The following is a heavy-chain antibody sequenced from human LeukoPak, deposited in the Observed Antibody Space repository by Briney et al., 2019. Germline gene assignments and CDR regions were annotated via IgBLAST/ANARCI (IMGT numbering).Heavy chain of an antibody. CDR1: GGSISSYY. CDR3: ARGEDDAFDI. Sequence: SETLSLTCTVSGGSISSYYWSWIRQPPGKGLEWIGEINHSGSTNYNPSLKSRVTISVDTSKNQFSLKLSSVTAADTAVYYCARGEDDAFDIWGQGTMVTASS. V-gene: IGHV4-34*01. CDR2: INHSGST. J-gene: IGHJ3*02.